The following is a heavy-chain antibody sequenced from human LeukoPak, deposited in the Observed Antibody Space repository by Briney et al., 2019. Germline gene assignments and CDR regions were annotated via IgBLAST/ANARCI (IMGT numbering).Heavy chain of an antibody. Sequence: SETLSLTCTVSGGSISSSSYYWGWIRQPPGKGLEWIGSIYYSGSTYYNPSLKSRVTISVDTSKNQFSLKLSSVTAADTAVYYCARHTGRKGGYYYDSSGYHIDYWGQGTLVTVSS. CDR2: IYYSGST. CDR3: ARHTGRKGGYYYDSSGYHIDY. V-gene: IGHV4-39*01. D-gene: IGHD3-22*01. J-gene: IGHJ4*02. CDR1: GGSISSSSYY.